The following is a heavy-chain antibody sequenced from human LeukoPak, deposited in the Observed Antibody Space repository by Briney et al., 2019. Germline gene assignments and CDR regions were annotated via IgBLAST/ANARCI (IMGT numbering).Heavy chain of an antibody. V-gene: IGHV1-2*02. CDR3: ARGVYSGWYTHNWLDS. CDR1: GYTFTGYY. CDR2: INPHNGDT. Sequence: ASVKVSCKTSGYTFTGYYTHWVRQAPGQGLEWMGWINPHNGDTNYEQMFQGRVTMTRDTSISTAYMELSSLRSDDTAVYYCARGVYSGWYTHNWLDSWGQGTLVTVSS. D-gene: IGHD6-19*01. J-gene: IGHJ5*01.